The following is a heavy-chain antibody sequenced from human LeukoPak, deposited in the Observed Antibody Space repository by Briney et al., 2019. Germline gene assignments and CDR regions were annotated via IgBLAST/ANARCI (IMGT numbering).Heavy chain of an antibody. CDR1: GFTFSSHW. V-gene: IGHV3-7*01. Sequence: GGSLRLSCAASGFTFSSHWMSWVRQAPGKGLEWVANIKEDGSEKYYVDSVKGRFTISRDNAKNSLYLQMNSLRAEDTAVYYCARNLDIVVVPAAPFDPWGQGTLVTVSS. CDR3: ARNLDIVVVPAAPFDP. J-gene: IGHJ5*02. D-gene: IGHD2-2*01. CDR2: IKEDGSEK.